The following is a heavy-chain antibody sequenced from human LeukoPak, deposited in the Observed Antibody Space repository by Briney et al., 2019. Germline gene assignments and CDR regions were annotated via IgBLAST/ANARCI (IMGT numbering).Heavy chain of an antibody. Sequence: GGSLRLSCAASGFTVSNNYMSWVRQAPGKGLEWVSVIYTGGSTYYADSVKGRFTISRDNSKNTLYLQMNSLRAEDTAVYYCARERSGSYLYYFDYWGQGTLDTVSS. CDR1: GFTVSNNY. V-gene: IGHV3-53*01. D-gene: IGHD1-26*01. CDR2: IYTGGST. CDR3: ARERSGSYLYYFDY. J-gene: IGHJ4*02.